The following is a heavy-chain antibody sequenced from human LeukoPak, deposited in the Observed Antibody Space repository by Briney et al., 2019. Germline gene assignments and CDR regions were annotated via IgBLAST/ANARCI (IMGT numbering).Heavy chain of an antibody. CDR2: IYYSGRT. CDR1: GGSISSHY. V-gene: IGHV4-59*11. Sequence: SETLSLTCTVSGGSISSHYWSWIRQPPGKGLEWIGYIYYSGRTNYNPSLKSRVTISVDTSKNQFSLKLSSVTAADTAVYYCARIYYDILTGYYTYFDYWGQGTLVTVSS. CDR3: ARIYYDILTGYYTYFDY. D-gene: IGHD3-9*01. J-gene: IGHJ4*02.